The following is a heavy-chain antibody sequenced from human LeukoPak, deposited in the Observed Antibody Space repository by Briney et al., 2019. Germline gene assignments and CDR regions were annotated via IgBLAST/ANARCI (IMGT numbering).Heavy chain of an antibody. D-gene: IGHD4-17*01. CDR1: GFTFSSYA. CDR3: ALLGTTVTTSGY. V-gene: IGHV3-23*01. J-gene: IGHJ4*02. Sequence: GGSLRLSCAASGFTFSSYAMSWVRQAPGKGLEWVSAISGSGSSIYYADSVEGRFTISRDNSKNTLYLQMNTLRAEDTAVYYCALLGTTVTTSGYWGQGTLVTVSS. CDR2: ISGSGSSI.